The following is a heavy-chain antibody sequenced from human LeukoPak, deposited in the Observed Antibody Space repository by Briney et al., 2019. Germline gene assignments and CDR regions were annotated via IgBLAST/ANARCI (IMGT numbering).Heavy chain of an antibody. Sequence: ASVKVSCKASGGTFSSYAISWVRQAPGQGLEWMGIINPSGSSTSYTQKFQGRVTMTRDTSTSTVYMELSSLRSEDTAVYYCAREGFPPKISDFWSGLGPYYYYGMDVWGQGTTVTVSS. CDR1: GGTFSSYA. CDR3: AREGFPPKISDFWSGLGPYYYYGMDV. D-gene: IGHD3-3*01. J-gene: IGHJ6*02. V-gene: IGHV1-46*01. CDR2: INPSGSST.